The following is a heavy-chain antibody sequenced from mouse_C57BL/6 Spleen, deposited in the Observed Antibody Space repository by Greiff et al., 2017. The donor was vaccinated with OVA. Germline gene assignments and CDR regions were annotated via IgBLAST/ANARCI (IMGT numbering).Heavy chain of an antibody. CDR2: ISSGSSTI. V-gene: IGHV5-17*01. J-gene: IGHJ3*01. CDR1: GFTFSDYG. D-gene: IGHD2-3*01. Sequence: DVMLVESGGGLVKPGGSLKLSCAASGFTFSDYGMHWVRQAPEKGLEWVAYISSGSSTIYYADTVKGRFTISRDNAKNTLFLQMTSLRSEDTAMYYCAREDGYPLFAYWGQGTLVTVSA. CDR3: AREDGYPLFAY.